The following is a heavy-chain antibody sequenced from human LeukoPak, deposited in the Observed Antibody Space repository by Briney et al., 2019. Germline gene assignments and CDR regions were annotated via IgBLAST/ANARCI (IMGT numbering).Heavy chain of an antibody. D-gene: IGHD6-13*01. CDR3: AREDSSSWYKGAFDI. V-gene: IGHV1-69*05. J-gene: IGHJ3*02. CDR1: GYTFTSYD. Sequence: SVKVSCKASGYTFTSYDISWVRQAPGQGLEWMGRIIPIFGTANYAQKFQGRVTITTDESTSTAYMELSSLRSEDTAVYYCAREDSSSWYKGAFDIWGQGTMVTVSS. CDR2: IIPIFGTA.